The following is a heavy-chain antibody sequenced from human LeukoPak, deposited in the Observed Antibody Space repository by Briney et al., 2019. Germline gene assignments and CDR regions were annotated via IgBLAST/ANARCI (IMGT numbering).Heavy chain of an antibody. J-gene: IGHJ3*02. CDR3: ASSAWELRGSEAFDI. CDR1: GFTFSSYS. Sequence: KPGGSLRLSCAASGFTFSSYSMNWVRQAPGKGLEWVSSISSSSSYIYYADSVKGRFTISRDNAKNSLYLQMNSLRAEDTAVYYCASSAWELRGSEAFDIWGQGTMVTVSS. CDR2: ISSSSSYI. D-gene: IGHD1-26*01. V-gene: IGHV3-21*01.